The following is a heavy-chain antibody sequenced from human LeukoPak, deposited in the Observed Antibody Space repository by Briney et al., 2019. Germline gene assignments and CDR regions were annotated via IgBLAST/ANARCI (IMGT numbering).Heavy chain of an antibody. CDR1: GFTFSSYS. D-gene: IGHD1-26*01. J-gene: IGHJ4*03. V-gene: IGHV3-21*01. CDR2: ISSSSSYI. Sequence: PGGSLRLSCAASGFTFSSYSMNWVRQAPGKGLEWVSSISSSSSYIYYADSVKGRFTISRDNAKNSLYLQMNSLRAEDTAVYYCARNSGSYYRDGFDYWGKGTTVTVSS. CDR3: ARNSGSYYRDGFDY.